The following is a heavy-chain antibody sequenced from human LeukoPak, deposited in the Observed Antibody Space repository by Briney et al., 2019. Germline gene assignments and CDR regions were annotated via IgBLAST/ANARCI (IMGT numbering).Heavy chain of an antibody. J-gene: IGHJ3*02. Sequence: SETLSLTCTVSGGSISSYYWSWIRQPPGKGLEWIGYIYYSGSTNYNPSLKSRVTISVDTSKNQFSLKLSSVTAADTAVYYCARGGYYDSSGYYPPDAFDIWGQGTMVTVSS. D-gene: IGHD3-22*01. V-gene: IGHV4-59*01. CDR2: IYYSGST. CDR3: ARGGYYDSSGYYPPDAFDI. CDR1: GGSISSYY.